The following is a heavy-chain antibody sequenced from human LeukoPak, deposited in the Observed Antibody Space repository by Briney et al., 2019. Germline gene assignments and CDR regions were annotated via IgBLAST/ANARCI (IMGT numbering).Heavy chain of an antibody. CDR3: ARGKGFFDY. CDR2: ICDCIST. CDR1: RGSISGYY. J-gene: IGHJ4*02. V-gene: IGHV4-59*01. Sequence: SGTLSLTCTVSRGSISGYYWSWIRQPPGKELEWIGYICDCISTNYNPSLKSRVSISADTSENRFSLKVSFVTAADTAVYYCARGKGFFDYWGQGTLVTVSP.